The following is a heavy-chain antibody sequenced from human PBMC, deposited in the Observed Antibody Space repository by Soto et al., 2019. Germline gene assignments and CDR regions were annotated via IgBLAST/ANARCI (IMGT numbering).Heavy chain of an antibody. CDR3: AKDHDEDFGYDLDYFNY. CDR1: GFNFDDYA. D-gene: IGHD5-12*01. CDR2: ISWEGGRI. Sequence: EVQLVESGGEFVHPGGSLRLSCATSGFNFDDYAMHWVRQVPGKGLEWISGISWEGGRIGYAYSVKGRFTISRDNAKNSLYLEMNSLRSEDTALYYCAKDHDEDFGYDLDYFNYWGRGTLVTVSS. V-gene: IGHV3-9*01. J-gene: IGHJ4*02.